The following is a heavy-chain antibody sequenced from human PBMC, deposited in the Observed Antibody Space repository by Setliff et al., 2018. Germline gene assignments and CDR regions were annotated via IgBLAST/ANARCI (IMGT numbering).Heavy chain of an antibody. V-gene: IGHV3-48*01. CDR2: ISSSSRTI. J-gene: IGHJ4*02. CDR3: AIDRGSGSYFLRYFDY. D-gene: IGHD1-26*01. CDR1: GFTFSSYS. Sequence: GASLRLSYAASGFTFSSYSMNWVHQAPGKGLEWVSYISSSSRTIYDAGYVKGRFTISRDNAKDSLYLQMNSLRAEDTAVYYCAIDRGSGSYFLRYFDYWGQGTLVTVSS.